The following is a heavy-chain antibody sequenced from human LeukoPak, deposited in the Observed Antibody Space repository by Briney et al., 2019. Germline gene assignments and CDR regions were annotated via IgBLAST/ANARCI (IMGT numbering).Heavy chain of an antibody. D-gene: IGHD4-17*01. CDR1: GYTFSSYA. CDR2: TNTNTGNP. CDR3: ARSNNDGDYLGVGFDY. Sequence: ASVTVSCKASGYTFSSYAMNWVRQAPGQGLEWMGWTNTNTGNPTYARGFTGRFVFSLDTSVSTAYLQISSLQAEDTAVYYCARSNNDGDYLGVGFDYWGQGTLVTVSS. J-gene: IGHJ4*02. V-gene: IGHV7-4-1*02.